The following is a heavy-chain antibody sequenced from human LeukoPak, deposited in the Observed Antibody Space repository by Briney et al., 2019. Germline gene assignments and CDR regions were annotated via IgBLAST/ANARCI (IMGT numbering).Heavy chain of an antibody. CDR3: ARYGSGKALGY. J-gene: IGHJ4*02. D-gene: IGHD3-10*01. Sequence: SGTLSLTCAVYGGSFSGYYWSWIRQPPGKGLEWIGEINHSGSTNYNPSLKSRVTISVDTSKNQFSLKLSSVTAADTAVYYCARYGSGKALGYWGQGTLVTVSS. CDR1: GGSFSGYY. CDR2: INHSGST. V-gene: IGHV4-34*01.